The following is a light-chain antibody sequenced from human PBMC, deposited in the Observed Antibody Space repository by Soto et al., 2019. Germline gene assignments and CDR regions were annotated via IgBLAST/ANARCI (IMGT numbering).Light chain of an antibody. CDR1: QSVFFSSNNKNY. V-gene: IGKV4-1*01. Sequence: DIVMTQSPDSLAVSLGESATINCKSSQSVFFSSNNKNYLAWYQQTPRQPPKLLIYWASTRASGVPDRFSGSGSGTDFTLTISSLQDEDVAVYYCQQYYTTPLTFXGGTKVDIK. CDR3: QQYYTTPLT. J-gene: IGKJ4*01. CDR2: WAS.